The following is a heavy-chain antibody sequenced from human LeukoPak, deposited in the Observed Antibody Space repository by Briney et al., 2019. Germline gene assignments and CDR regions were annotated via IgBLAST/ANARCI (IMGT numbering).Heavy chain of an antibody. CDR3: AKDLYSSSSDY. D-gene: IGHD6-6*01. CDR2: ISANGRNT. Sequence: PGGSLRLSCAASGLTFSNYVMSWVRQAPGKGLEWVSAISANGRNTYYADSVKGRFTVSRDNSKNTLYLQMNRLRAEDTAVYYCAKDLYSSSSDYWRQGTLVTVSS. CDR1: GLTFSNYV. J-gene: IGHJ4*02. V-gene: IGHV3-23*01.